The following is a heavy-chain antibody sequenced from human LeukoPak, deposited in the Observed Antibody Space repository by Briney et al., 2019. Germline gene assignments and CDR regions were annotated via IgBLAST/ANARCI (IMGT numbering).Heavy chain of an antibody. CDR3: ASQPRDSSSWYGRDDAFDI. Sequence: SETLSLTCAVYGGSFSGYYWSWIRQPPGKGLEWIGEIYHSGSTNYNPSLKSRVTISVDTSKNQFSLKLSSVTAADTAVYYCASQPRDSSSWYGRDDAFDIWGQGTMVTVSS. V-gene: IGHV4-34*01. CDR1: GGSFSGYY. CDR2: IYHSGST. D-gene: IGHD6-13*01. J-gene: IGHJ3*02.